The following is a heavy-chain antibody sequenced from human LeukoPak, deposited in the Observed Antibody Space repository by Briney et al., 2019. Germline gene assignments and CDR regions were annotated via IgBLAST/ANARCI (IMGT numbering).Heavy chain of an antibody. V-gene: IGHV4-59*12. D-gene: IGHD6-19*01. Sequence: SETLSLTCTVSGGSISGYFWSWIRQPPGKGLEWIGYIYYSGSTNYNPSLKSRVTISVDTSKNQFSLKLSSVTAADTAVYYCEAVYSSGWYTNHAFDIWGQGTMVTVSS. CDR1: GGSISGYF. J-gene: IGHJ3*02. CDR3: EAVYSSGWYTNHAFDI. CDR2: IYYSGST.